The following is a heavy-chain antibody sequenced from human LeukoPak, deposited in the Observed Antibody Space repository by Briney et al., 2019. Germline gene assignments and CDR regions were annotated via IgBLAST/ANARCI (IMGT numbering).Heavy chain of an antibody. CDR1: GFTFSSYA. V-gene: IGHV3-23*01. D-gene: IGHD6-13*01. CDR2: ISGTGGST. J-gene: IGHJ4*02. Sequence: PGGSLRLSCAASGFTFSSYAMSWVRQAPGKGLEWVSTISGTGGSTYYADSVKGRFTISRDNSKNTLFLQMNSLRAEDTAVYYCASVGYRRTNDYWGQGTLVTVSS. CDR3: ASVGYRRTNDY.